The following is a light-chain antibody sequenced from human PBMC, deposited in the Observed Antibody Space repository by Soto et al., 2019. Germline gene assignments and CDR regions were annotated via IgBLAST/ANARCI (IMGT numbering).Light chain of an antibody. CDR2: NVS. Sequence: QSVLTQPPSASGSPGQSVTISCTGTSSDVGAHDHVSWYQQHPGEAPKLLIYNVSKRPSGVPDRFSGSKSGDTASLTISGLQAEDEADYFCCSYAGSYSFVFGAGTKVTVL. J-gene: IGLJ1*01. CDR3: CSYAGSYSFV. V-gene: IGLV2-11*01. CDR1: SSDVGAHDH.